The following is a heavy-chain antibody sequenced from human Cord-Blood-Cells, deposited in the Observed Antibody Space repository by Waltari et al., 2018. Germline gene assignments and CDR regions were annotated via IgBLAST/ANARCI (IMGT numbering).Heavy chain of an antibody. CDR1: GFTFSRHG. CDR3: AKDDYYDSSGYFDY. Sequence: QVQLVESGGGVVQPGRSLRLSCAASGFTFSRHGMHWFRPPPGKGLEWVAVIWYDGSNKYYADSVKGRFTISRDNSKNTLYLQMNSLRAEDTAMYYCAKDDYYDSSGYFDYWGQGTLVTVSS. V-gene: IGHV3-30*18. CDR2: IWYDGSNK. D-gene: IGHD3-22*01. J-gene: IGHJ4*02.